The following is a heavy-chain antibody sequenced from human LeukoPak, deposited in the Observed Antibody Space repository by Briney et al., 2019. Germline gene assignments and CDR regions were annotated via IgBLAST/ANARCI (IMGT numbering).Heavy chain of an antibody. CDR2: ISWNSGSI. D-gene: IGHD1-26*01. CDR3: ARDKGSLRIFDY. Sequence: GGSLRLSCAASGFTFDDYAMHWVRQAPGKGLEWVSGISWNSGSIGYADSVKGRFTISRDNAKNSLYLQMNSLRAEDTAVYYCARDKGSLRIFDYWGQGTLVTVSS. CDR1: GFTFDDYA. V-gene: IGHV3-9*01. J-gene: IGHJ4*02.